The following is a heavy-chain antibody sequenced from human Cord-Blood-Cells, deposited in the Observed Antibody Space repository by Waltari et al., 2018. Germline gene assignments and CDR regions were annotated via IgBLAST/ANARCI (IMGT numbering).Heavy chain of an antibody. CDR2: ISGSGGST. J-gene: IGHJ2*01. V-gene: IGHV3-23*01. D-gene: IGHD6-13*01. CDR3: VNRAAAGTGYWYFDL. Sequence: PGKGLEWVSAISGSGGSTYYADSVKGRFTISRDNSKNTLYLQMNSLRAEDTAVYYCVNRAAAGTGYWYFDLWGRGTLVTVSS.